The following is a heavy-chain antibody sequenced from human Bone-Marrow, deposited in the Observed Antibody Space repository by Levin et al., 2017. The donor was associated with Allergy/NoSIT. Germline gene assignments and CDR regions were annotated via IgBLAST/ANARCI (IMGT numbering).Heavy chain of an antibody. CDR2: INWDGNST. CDR3: SAELTQSQDYFAY. Sequence: GGSLRLSCAASGFTFDDYTMQWVRQAPGKGLEWVALINWDGNSTYYGDSVQGRFTISRDNSKNYLYLQMNSLRTEDTALYYCSAELTQSQDYFAYWGLGTLVNVSS. CDR1: GFTFDDYT. J-gene: IGHJ4*02. V-gene: IGHV3-43*01. D-gene: IGHD1-14*01.